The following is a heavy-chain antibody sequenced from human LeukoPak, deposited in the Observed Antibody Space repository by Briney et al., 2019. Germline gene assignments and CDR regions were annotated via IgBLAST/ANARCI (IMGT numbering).Heavy chain of an antibody. Sequence: GGSLRLSCAASGFTFSSYSMNWVRQAPGKGLEWVSSISSSSSYIYYADSVKGRFTISRDNAKNSLYLQMNSLRAEDTAVYYCARARIVVVPAAFGQGSYYYGMDVWGQGTTVTVSS. J-gene: IGHJ6*02. CDR2: ISSSSSYI. D-gene: IGHD2-2*01. V-gene: IGHV3-21*01. CDR3: ARARIVVVPAAFGQGSYYYGMDV. CDR1: GFTFSSYS.